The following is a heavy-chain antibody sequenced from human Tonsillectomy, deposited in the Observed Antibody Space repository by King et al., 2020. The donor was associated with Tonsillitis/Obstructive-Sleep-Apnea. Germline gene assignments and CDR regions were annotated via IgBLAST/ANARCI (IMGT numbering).Heavy chain of an antibody. CDR3: AMTTVTTPGYGMDV. D-gene: IGHD4-17*01. CDR2: IYYSGST. V-gene: IGHV4-39*01. CDR1: GGSISSSSYY. Sequence: QLQESGPGLVKPSETLSLTCTVSGGSISSSSYYWGWIRQPPGKGLEWIGSIYYSGSTYYNPSLKSRVTISVDTSKNQFSLKLSSVTAADTAVYYWAMTTVTTPGYGMDVWGQGTTVTVSS. J-gene: IGHJ6*02.